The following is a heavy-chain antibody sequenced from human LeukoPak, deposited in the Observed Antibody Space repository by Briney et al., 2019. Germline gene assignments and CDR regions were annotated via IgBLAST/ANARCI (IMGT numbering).Heavy chain of an antibody. V-gene: IGHV3-64*01. CDR3: ARDLGGPDWYFDL. J-gene: IGHJ2*01. Sequence: GGSLRLSCAASGFTFSSYAMHWVRQAPGKGLEYVSAISGNGGSTYYANSVKGRFTISRDNSKNTLYLQMGGLRAEDMAVYYCARDLGGPDWYFDLWGRGTLVTVSS. CDR2: ISGNGGST. CDR1: GFTFSSYA. D-gene: IGHD4-23*01.